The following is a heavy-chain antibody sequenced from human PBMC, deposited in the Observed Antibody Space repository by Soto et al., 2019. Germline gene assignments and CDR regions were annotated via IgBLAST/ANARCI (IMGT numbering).Heavy chain of an antibody. D-gene: IGHD5-12*01. V-gene: IGHV1-18*01. CDR3: TRGTDVGRVATIKRNTNMDS. J-gene: IGHJ6*02. CDR1: GYTFTSYG. CDR2: ISAYNGNT. Sequence: ASVKVSCKASGYTFTSYGISWVRQAPGQGLEWMGWISAYNGNTNYAQKLQGRVTITTDTSTSTAYMELRRLRSDDTTVYYCTRGTDVGRVATIKRNTNMDSWGQGTTVTASS.